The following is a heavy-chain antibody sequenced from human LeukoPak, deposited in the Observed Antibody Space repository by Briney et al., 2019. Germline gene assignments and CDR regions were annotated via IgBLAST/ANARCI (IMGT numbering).Heavy chain of an antibody. D-gene: IGHD5-18*01. J-gene: IGHJ4*02. CDR3: ARDSSRRGYSYGHFDY. V-gene: IGHV4-39*07. CDR2: IYYSGST. CDR1: GGSISSSSYY. Sequence: SETLSLTCTVSGGSISSSSYYWGWIRQPPGKGLGWIGSIYYSGSTNYNPSLKSRVTISVDTSKNQFSLKLSSVTAADTVVYYCARDSSRRGYSYGHFDYWGQGTLVTVSS.